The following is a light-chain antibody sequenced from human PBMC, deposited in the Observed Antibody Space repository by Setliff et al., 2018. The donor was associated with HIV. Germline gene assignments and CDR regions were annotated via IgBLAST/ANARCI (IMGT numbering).Light chain of an antibody. CDR3: SSYTTTRTRA. J-gene: IGLJ3*02. Sequence: ALAQPASVSGSPGQSITISCTGTSSDIGGYNFVSWYQQHPGKAPKLMIYDVNDRPSGVSNRFSGSKSGNTASLTISGLQAEDEADYYCSSYTTTRTRAFGGGTKVTV. CDR2: DVN. V-gene: IGLV2-14*01. CDR1: SSDIGGYNF.